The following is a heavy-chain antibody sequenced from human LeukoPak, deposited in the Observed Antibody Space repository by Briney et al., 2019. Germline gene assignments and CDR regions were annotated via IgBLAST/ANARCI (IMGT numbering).Heavy chain of an antibody. CDR3: ARDGPQCSSTSCYYDD. J-gene: IGHJ4*02. CDR1: GYTFSSYG. D-gene: IGHD2-2*01. Sequence: ASVKVSCKASGYTFSSYGITWVRQAPGQGLEWMGWISPYDGTTNYAQHLQGRVTMTTDTSTSTAYLELGSLGSADTAVYYCARDGPQCSSTSCYYDDWGQGTLVTVAS. CDR2: ISPYDGTT. V-gene: IGHV1-18*04.